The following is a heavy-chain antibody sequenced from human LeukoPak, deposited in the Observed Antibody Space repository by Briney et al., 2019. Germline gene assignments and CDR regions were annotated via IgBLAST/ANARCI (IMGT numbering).Heavy chain of an antibody. V-gene: IGHV3-33*01. J-gene: IGHJ4*02. CDR2: IWYDGSNK. Sequence: PGGSLRLSCATSGFTFSSYGMHWVRQAPGKGLEWVAVIWYDGSNKYYADSVKGRFTISRDNSKNTLYLQMNSLRAEDTAVYYCARDHPEYGDAAFDYWGQGTLVTVSS. CDR1: GFTFSSYG. CDR3: ARDHPEYGDAAFDY. D-gene: IGHD4-17*01.